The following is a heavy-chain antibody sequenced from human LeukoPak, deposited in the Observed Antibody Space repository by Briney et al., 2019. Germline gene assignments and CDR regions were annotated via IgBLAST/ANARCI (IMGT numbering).Heavy chain of an antibody. V-gene: IGHV3-23*01. Sequence: PGGSLRLSCAASGFTFSTYAITWVRQGPGKGLEWVSAIRPDGDRTYYANSVRGRFTISRDNSKDTVYLQINGLRVEDTAVYYCAREQSGTRGWYPVDYWGQGTLVTVPS. CDR3: AREQSGTRGWYPVDY. J-gene: IGHJ4*02. D-gene: IGHD6-19*01. CDR1: GFTFSTYA. CDR2: IRPDGDRT.